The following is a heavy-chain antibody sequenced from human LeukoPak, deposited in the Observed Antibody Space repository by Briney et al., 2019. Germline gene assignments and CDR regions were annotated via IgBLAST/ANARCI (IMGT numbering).Heavy chain of an antibody. J-gene: IGHJ4*02. V-gene: IGHV4-59*08. Sequence: SETLSLTCVASGASTSSRYWSWIRQTPGRALEWIGYIYNGVNTKYNPSLTSRVTISVDTSKNQFSLKLTSLTAADTAIYYCAQTTGWPGFDFWGPGALLTVSS. CDR1: GASTSSRY. CDR2: IYNGVNT. CDR3: AQTTGWPGFDF. D-gene: IGHD6-19*01.